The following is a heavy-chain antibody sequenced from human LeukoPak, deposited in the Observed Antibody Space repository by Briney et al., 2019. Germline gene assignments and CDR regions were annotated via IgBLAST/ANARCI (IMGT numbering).Heavy chain of an antibody. CDR3: VRGAYDSSGYYFYFDY. J-gene: IGHJ4*02. CDR1: GFSFSSYA. V-gene: IGHV3-33*01. D-gene: IGHD3-22*01. Sequence: GGSLGLSCAASGFSFSSYAMDWVRQAPGKGLEWVAVIWYDGGNKYYADSVKGRFTISRDNSKNTLYLQMNSLRAEDTAVYYCVRGAYDSSGYYFYFDYWGQGTLVTVSS. CDR2: IWYDGGNK.